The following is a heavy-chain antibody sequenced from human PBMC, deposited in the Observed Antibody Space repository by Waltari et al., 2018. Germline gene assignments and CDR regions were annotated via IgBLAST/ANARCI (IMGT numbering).Heavy chain of an antibody. D-gene: IGHD3-10*01. CDR3: ARRGAYYYGSELDY. CDR2: IYYSGST. CDR1: GGSISSSSYY. V-gene: IGHV4-39*01. Sequence: QLQLQESGPGLVKPSETLSLTCTVSGGSISSSSYYWGWSRQPPGKGLEWIGSIYYSGSTYYNPSLKSRVTISVDTSKNQFSLKLSSVTAADTAVYYCARRGAYYYGSELDYWGQGTLVTVSS. J-gene: IGHJ4*02.